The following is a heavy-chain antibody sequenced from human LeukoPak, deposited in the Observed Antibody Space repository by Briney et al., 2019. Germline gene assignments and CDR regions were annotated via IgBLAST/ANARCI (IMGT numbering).Heavy chain of an antibody. D-gene: IGHD3-10*01. Sequence: ASVKVSCKASGYTFTGYYMHWVRQAPGQGLEWMGWINPNSGGTNYAQKFQGRVTMTRDTSISTAYMELSRLRSDDTAVYYCASSRPTMVRGVIIGPNYYYYYMDVWGKGTTVTISS. V-gene: IGHV1-2*02. J-gene: IGHJ6*03. CDR1: GYTFTGYY. CDR2: INPNSGGT. CDR3: ASSRPTMVRGVIIGPNYYYYYMDV.